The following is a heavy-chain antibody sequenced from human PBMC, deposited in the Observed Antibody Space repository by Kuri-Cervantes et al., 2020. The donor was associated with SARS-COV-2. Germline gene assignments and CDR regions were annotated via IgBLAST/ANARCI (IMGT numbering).Heavy chain of an antibody. CDR2: ISGSGGST. D-gene: IGHD6-6*01. CDR3: ARRIRIAARPHYMDV. Sequence: GGSLRLSCAASGFTFSSYAMSWVRQDPGKGREWVSAISGSGGSTYYAESLKGRFSISRDNAKNSLYLQMNSLRAEDTAVYYWARRIRIAARPHYMDVWGKGTTVTVSS. CDR1: GFTFSSYA. V-gene: IGHV3-23*01. J-gene: IGHJ6*03.